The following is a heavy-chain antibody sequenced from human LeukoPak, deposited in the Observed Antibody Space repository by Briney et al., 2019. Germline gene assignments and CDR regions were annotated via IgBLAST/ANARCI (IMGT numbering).Heavy chain of an antibody. CDR3: ARDMGSGYDPEPGTSTDY. CDR1: GFTFSDYY. J-gene: IGHJ4*02. Sequence: GGSLRLSCAASGFTFSDYYMSWIRQAPGKGLEWVSYISSSSYTNYADSVKGRFTISRDNAKNSLYLQMNSLRAEDTAVYYCARDMGSGYDPEPGTSTDYWGQGTLVTVSS. D-gene: IGHD5-12*01. V-gene: IGHV3-11*06. CDR2: ISSSSYT.